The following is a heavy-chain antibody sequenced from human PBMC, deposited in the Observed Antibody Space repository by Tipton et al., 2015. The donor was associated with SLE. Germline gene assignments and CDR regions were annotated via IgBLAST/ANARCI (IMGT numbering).Heavy chain of an antibody. CDR2: IYHSGST. D-gene: IGHD3-22*01. J-gene: IGHJ4*02. CDR1: GGSISSGGYS. Sequence: TLSLTCAVSGGSISSGGYSWSWIRQPPGKGLEWIGYIYHSGSTYYNPSLKSRVTISVDRSKNQFSLKLSSVTAEDTAVYYCARGDYYDSSGYYSRWGQGTLVTVSS. CDR3: ARGDYYDSSGYYSR. V-gene: IGHV4-30-2*01.